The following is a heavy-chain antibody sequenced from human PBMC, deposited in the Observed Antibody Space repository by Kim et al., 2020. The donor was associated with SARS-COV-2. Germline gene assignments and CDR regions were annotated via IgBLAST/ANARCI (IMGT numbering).Heavy chain of an antibody. CDR3: ARLQLRRITXXGVVEKGTWXXP. Sequence: SETLSLTCTVSGGSISSSSYYWGWIRQPPGKGLEWIGSIYYSGSTYYNPSLKSRVTISVDTSKNQFSLKLSSVTAADTAVYYCARLQLRRITXXGVVEKGTWXXPGGQGXXXTVSS. V-gene: IGHV4-39*01. CDR2: IYYSGST. J-gene: IGHJ5*02. D-gene: IGHD3-3*01. CDR1: GGSISSSSYY.